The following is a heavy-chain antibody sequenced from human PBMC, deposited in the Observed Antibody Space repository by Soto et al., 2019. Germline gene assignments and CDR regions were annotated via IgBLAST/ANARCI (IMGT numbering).Heavy chain of an antibody. CDR1: GGSISSYY. J-gene: IGHJ4*02. Sequence: SETLSLTCTVSGGSISSYYWSWIRQPPGKGLEWIGYIYYSGSTNYNPSLKSRVTMSVDTSKNQFSLKLSSVTAADTAVYYCAGIRGPWRYNYDTSGNWAFDYWGQGTLVTVSS. CDR2: IYYSGST. V-gene: IGHV4-59*01. CDR3: AGIRGPWRYNYDTSGNWAFDY. D-gene: IGHD3-22*01.